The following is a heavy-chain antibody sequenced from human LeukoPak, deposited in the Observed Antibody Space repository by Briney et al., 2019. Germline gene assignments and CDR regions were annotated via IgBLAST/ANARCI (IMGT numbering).Heavy chain of an antibody. CDR3: AGSSTVTTFDY. CDR1: GGSFSGYY. Sequence: PSETLSLTCAVYGGSFSGYYWSWIRQPPGPGLEWIGEINHSGSTNYNPSLKSRVTISVDTSKNQSSLKLSSVTAADTAVYYCAGSSTVTTFDYWGQGTLVTVSS. J-gene: IGHJ4*02. CDR2: INHSGST. V-gene: IGHV4-34*01. D-gene: IGHD4-17*01.